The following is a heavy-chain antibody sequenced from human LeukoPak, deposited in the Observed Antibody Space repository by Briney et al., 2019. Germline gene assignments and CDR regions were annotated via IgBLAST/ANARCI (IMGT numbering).Heavy chain of an antibody. D-gene: IGHD3/OR15-3a*01. CDR1: GYTFTSYG. CDR2: ISAYNGNT. Sequence: VASVKVSCKASGYTFTSYGISWVRQAPGQGLEWMGWISAYNGNTNYAQKLQGRATMTTDTSTSTAYMELRSLRSDDTAVYYCARDLLMDWRFDYWGQGTLVTVSS. CDR3: ARDLLMDWRFDY. J-gene: IGHJ4*02. V-gene: IGHV1-18*01.